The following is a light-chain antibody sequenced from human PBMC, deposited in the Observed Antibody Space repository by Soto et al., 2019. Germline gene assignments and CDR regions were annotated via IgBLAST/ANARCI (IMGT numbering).Light chain of an antibody. J-gene: IGKJ1*01. CDR2: DAS. V-gene: IGKV1-5*01. CDR3: QQYSTFPRT. Sequence: DIQMTQSPSSLSASLGDRVVITCRASQSISKWLAWYQQKPGRAPKFLIYDASTLESGVPSRFSGSRSGTECTLTITNLQPDDVATFYCQQYSTFPRTFGQGTKVDIK. CDR1: QSISKW.